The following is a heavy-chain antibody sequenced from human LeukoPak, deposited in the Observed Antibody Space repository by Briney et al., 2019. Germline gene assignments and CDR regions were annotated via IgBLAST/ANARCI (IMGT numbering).Heavy chain of an antibody. J-gene: IGHJ4*02. CDR1: GFTFSSYS. V-gene: IGHV3-21*01. CDR3: ARRCSGGSCYVFFDY. Sequence: GGSLRLSCAASGFTFSSYSMNWVRQAPGKGLEWVSSISSSSSYIYYADSVKGRFIISRDNAKNSLYLQTNSLRAEDTAVYYCARRCSGGSCYVFFDYWGQGTLVTVSS. CDR2: ISSSSSYI. D-gene: IGHD2-15*01.